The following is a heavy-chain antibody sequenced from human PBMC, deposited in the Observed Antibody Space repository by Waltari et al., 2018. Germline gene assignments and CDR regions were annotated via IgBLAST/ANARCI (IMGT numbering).Heavy chain of an antibody. V-gene: IGHV1-3*01. CDR2: INAGNGNT. CDR3: AGQYCSSTSCYLERFDY. J-gene: IGHJ4*02. Sequence: QVQLVQSGAEVKKPGASVKVSCKASGYTFTSYAMHWVRQAPGQRLEWMGWINAGNGNTKYSQKFQGRVTITRDTSASTAYMELSSLRSEDTAVYCCAGQYCSSTSCYLERFDYWGQGTLVTVSS. D-gene: IGHD2-2*01. CDR1: GYTFTSYA.